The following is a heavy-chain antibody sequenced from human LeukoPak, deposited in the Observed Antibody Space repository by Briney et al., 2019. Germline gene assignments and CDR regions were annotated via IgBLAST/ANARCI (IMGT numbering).Heavy chain of an antibody. CDR2: IWYDGSNK. CDR1: GFTFSSYA. J-gene: IGHJ6*02. D-gene: IGHD5-18*01. V-gene: IGHV3-33*08. CDR3: AGGYSYGYPVYYYYGMDV. Sequence: PGGSLRLSCAASGFTFSSYAMHWVRQAPGKGLEWVAVIWYDGSNKYYADSVKGRFTISRDNSKNTLYLQMNSLRAEDTAVYYCAGGYSYGYPVYYYYGMDVWGQGTTVTVSS.